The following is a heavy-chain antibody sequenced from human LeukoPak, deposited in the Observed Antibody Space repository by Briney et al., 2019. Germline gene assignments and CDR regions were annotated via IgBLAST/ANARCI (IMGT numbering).Heavy chain of an antibody. V-gene: IGHV4-59*01. CDR1: GGSMSSYY. CDR2: IYYSGST. CDR3: ARALRARITGTTASVYGMDV. Sequence: SETLSLTCTVSGGSMSSYYWSWIRQPPGKALECFAYIYYSGSTNYNPSLKSRVTISVDTSKNQFSLKLSSVTAADTAVYYCARALRARITGTTASVYGMDVWGQGTTVTVSS. D-gene: IGHD1-20*01. J-gene: IGHJ6*02.